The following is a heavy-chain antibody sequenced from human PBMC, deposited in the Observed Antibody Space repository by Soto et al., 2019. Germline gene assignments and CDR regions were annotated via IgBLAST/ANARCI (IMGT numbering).Heavy chain of an antibody. Sequence: EVQLVESGGGLVQPGGSLRLSCAASGFTFSSYSMNWVRQAPGKGLEWVSYISRSSSTIYYADSVKGRFTISRDNAKNSLYLQMNSLRAEDTAVYYCARDPGLPPAGYMDVWGKGTTVTVSS. D-gene: IGHD3-16*01. J-gene: IGHJ6*03. CDR2: ISRSSSTI. CDR1: GFTFSSYS. CDR3: ARDPGLPPAGYMDV. V-gene: IGHV3-48*01.